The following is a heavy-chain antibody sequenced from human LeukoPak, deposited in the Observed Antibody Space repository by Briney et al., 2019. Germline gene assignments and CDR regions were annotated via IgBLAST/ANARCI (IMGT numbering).Heavy chain of an antibody. CDR3: ARGSPRYNWNDGMGY. CDR1: GYTFASYD. J-gene: IGHJ4*02. D-gene: IGHD1-1*01. V-gene: IGHV1-8*01. Sequence: ASVKVSCKASGYTFASYDINWVRQATGQGLEWMGWMNPNSGNTGYAQKFQGRVTMTRNTSISTAYMELSSLRSEDTAVYYCARGSPRYNWNDGMGYWGQGTLVTVSS. CDR2: MNPNSGNT.